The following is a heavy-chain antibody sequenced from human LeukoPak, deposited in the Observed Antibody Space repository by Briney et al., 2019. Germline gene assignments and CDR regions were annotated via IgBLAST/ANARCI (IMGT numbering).Heavy chain of an antibody. V-gene: IGHV5-51*01. D-gene: IGHD2/OR15-2a*01. J-gene: IGHJ4*02. CDR1: GYSFTNW. Sequence: GESLKISCKGSGYSFTNWIGWVRQMPGKGLEWMGIIYPRDSDTRYSPSLQGQVTISADKSISTAYLQWSSLKASDTAVYYCASSEYDRNWSFEDWGQGTLVTVSS. CDR2: IYPRDSDT. CDR3: ASSEYDRNWSFED.